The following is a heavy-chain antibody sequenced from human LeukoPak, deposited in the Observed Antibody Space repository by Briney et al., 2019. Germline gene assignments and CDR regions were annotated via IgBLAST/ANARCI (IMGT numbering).Heavy chain of an antibody. V-gene: IGHV4-34*01. D-gene: IGHD3-22*01. CDR2: INHSGST. J-gene: IGHJ4*02. CDR3: ARAIYDSSGYNFDY. CDR1: GGSFSGYY. Sequence: SETLSLTCAVYGGSFSGYYWSWIRQPPGKGLEWIGEINHSGSTNYNPSLKSRVTISVDTSKNQFSLKLSSVTAADTAVYYCARAIYDSSGYNFDYWGQGTLVTVSS.